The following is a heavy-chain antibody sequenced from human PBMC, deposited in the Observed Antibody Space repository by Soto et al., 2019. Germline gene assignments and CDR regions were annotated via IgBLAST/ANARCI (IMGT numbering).Heavy chain of an antibody. Sequence: ASVKVSCKASDYTFTSYGVTWVRQAPGKGLEWMGGFDPEDGETIYAQKFQGRVTMTEDTSTDTAYMELSSLRSEDTAVYYCATVARRAVAGIYYYYGMDAWGQGTTVTVSS. J-gene: IGHJ6*02. CDR1: DYTFTSYG. CDR3: ATVARRAVAGIYYYYGMDA. D-gene: IGHD6-19*01. CDR2: FDPEDGET. V-gene: IGHV1-24*01.